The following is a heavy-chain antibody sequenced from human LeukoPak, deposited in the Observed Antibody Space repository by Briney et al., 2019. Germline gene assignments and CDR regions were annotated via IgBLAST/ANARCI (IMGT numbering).Heavy chain of an antibody. CDR1: GFTFSSYA. CDR2: ISYDGSNK. D-gene: IGHD3-10*01. J-gene: IGHJ4*02. Sequence: GGSLRLSCAASGFTFSSYAMHWVRQAPGKGLEGVAVISYDGSNKYYADSVKGRFTISRDNSKNTLYLQMNSLRAEDTAVYYCASSPYYYGSGLDYWGQGTLVTVSS. V-gene: IGHV3-30-3*01. CDR3: ASSPYYYGSGLDY.